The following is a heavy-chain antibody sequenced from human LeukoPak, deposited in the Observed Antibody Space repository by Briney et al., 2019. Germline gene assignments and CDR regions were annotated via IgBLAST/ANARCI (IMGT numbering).Heavy chain of an antibody. V-gene: IGHV5-51*01. CDR3: ARRAELGMRYFDP. J-gene: IGHJ5*02. CDR1: GYSFTNYW. D-gene: IGHD3-16*01. Sequence: GESLKISCKGSGYSFTNYWIGWVRQMPGKGLEWMGIIYPGDSDTRYSPSFQGQVTISADKSISTAYLQWSSLKASDTAMYYCARRAELGMRYFDPWGQGALVTVSS. CDR2: IYPGDSDT.